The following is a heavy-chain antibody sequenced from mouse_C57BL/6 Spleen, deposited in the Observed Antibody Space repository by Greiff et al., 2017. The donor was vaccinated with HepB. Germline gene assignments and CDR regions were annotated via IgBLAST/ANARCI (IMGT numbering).Heavy chain of an antibody. CDR3: ARDEDLPYAMDY. V-gene: IGHV1-72*01. Sequence: VQLQQSGAELVKPGASVKLSCKASGYTFTSYWMHWVKQRPGRGLEWIGRIAPNSGGTKYNEKFNSKATLTVDKPSSPAYMQLYSLTSEDSAVYYCARDEDLPYAMDYWGQGTSVTVSS. J-gene: IGHJ4*01. CDR2: IAPNSGGT. CDR1: GYTFTSYW. D-gene: IGHD2-1*01.